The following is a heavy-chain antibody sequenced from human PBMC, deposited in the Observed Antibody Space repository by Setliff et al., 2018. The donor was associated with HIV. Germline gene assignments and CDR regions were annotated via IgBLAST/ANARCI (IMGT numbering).Heavy chain of an antibody. CDR3: ARQGYDYVWGSYRPPLGAFDI. Sequence: SETLSLTCTVSGGPISSSSYYWGWIRQPPGKGLEWIGSIYYSGSTYYNPSLKSRVTIAVDTSKNQYSLKLSSVTAADTALYYCARQGYDYVWGSYRPPLGAFDIWGQGTMVTVSS. D-gene: IGHD3-16*02. J-gene: IGHJ3*02. CDR1: GGPISSSSYY. CDR2: IYYSGST. V-gene: IGHV4-39*01.